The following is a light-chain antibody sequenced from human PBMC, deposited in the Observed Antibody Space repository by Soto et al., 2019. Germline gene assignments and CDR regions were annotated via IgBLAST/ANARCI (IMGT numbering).Light chain of an antibody. CDR2: GAS. Sequence: EIVLTQSPGTLSLSPGERATLSCRASQSVSSSYLAWYQQKPGQAPRPLIYGASSRAIGIPDRFSGSGSGTVFTLTISRLEPEDFAVYYCQQYGSSPWTFGQGTKVEIK. CDR1: QSVSSSY. V-gene: IGKV3-20*01. J-gene: IGKJ1*01. CDR3: QQYGSSPWT.